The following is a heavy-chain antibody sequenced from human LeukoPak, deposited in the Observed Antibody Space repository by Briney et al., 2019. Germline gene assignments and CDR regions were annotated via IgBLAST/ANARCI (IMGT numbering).Heavy chain of an antibody. D-gene: IGHD2-15*01. CDR1: GGSISSSTYY. V-gene: IGHV4-39*07. CDR3: ARESVPRGVALTFDP. Sequence: SETLSLTCTVSGGSISSSTYYWGWIRRPPGKGLEWIGNIYYSGNTYYNPSLQSRVTVSVDTSKNQFSLKVSSVTAADTAVYYCARESVPRGVALTFDPWGQGTLVTVSS. CDR2: IYYSGNT. J-gene: IGHJ5*02.